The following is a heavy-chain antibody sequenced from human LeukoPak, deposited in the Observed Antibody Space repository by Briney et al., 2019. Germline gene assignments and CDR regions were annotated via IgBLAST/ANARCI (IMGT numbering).Heavy chain of an antibody. D-gene: IGHD5-12*01. Sequence: GGSLRLSCAASGFTVSSNYMSWVRQAPGKGLEWVSVIYSGGTTYYADSVKGRFTISRDSSKNTVYLQMNSLRAEDTAVYYCAKDRATKPPVNAFDIWGQGTMVTVSS. V-gene: IGHV3-53*01. CDR1: GFTVSSNY. CDR2: IYSGGTT. J-gene: IGHJ3*02. CDR3: AKDRATKPPVNAFDI.